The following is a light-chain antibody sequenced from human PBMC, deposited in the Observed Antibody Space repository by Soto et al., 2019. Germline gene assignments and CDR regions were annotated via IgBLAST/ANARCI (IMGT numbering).Light chain of an antibody. Sequence: EIVMTQSPATLSVSPGERATLSCRASQSVSSNLAWYQQKPGQAPRLLIYGASTRATGIPARFSGSGSGTEFTLTISSLQSEDFAVYYCQQYNNWSRTFGQGTXV. CDR3: QQYNNWSRT. V-gene: IGKV3-15*01. CDR2: GAS. CDR1: QSVSSN. J-gene: IGKJ1*01.